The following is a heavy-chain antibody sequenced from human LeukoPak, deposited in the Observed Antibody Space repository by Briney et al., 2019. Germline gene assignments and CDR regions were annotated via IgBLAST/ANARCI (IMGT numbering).Heavy chain of an antibody. CDR1: GGTFSSYA. Sequence: ASVKVSCKASGGTFSSYAISWVRQAPGQGLEWMGGIIPIFGTANYAQKFRGRVTITADESTSTAYMELSSLRSEDTAVYYCARYDSSGYYYPLYYYYGMDVWGQGTTVTVSS. CDR3: ARYDSSGYYYPLYYYYGMDV. V-gene: IGHV1-69*13. D-gene: IGHD3-22*01. J-gene: IGHJ6*02. CDR2: IIPIFGTA.